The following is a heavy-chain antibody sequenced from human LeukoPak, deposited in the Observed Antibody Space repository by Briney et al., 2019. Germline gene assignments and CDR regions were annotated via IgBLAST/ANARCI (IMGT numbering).Heavy chain of an antibody. J-gene: IGHJ4*02. Sequence: HPGGSLRLSCAASGFTFSSYEMNWVRQAPGKGLEWVSYISSSGSTIYYADSVKGRFTISRGNAKNSLYLQMNSLRAEDTAVYYCARNRRGIVVVTAIDYWGQGTLVTVSS. CDR1: GFTFSSYE. V-gene: IGHV3-48*03. D-gene: IGHD2-21*02. CDR2: ISSSGSTI. CDR3: ARNRRGIVVVTAIDY.